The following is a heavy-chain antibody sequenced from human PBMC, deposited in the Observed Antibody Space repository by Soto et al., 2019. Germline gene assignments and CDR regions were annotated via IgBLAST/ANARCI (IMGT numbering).Heavy chain of an antibody. CDR1: GFSLSNARMG. CDR3: ARIVTYDFWSGYYQFDY. D-gene: IGHD3-3*01. Sequence: QVTLKESGPVLVKPTETLTLTCTVSGFSLSNARMGVSWIRQPPGKALEWLAHIFSNDEKSYSTHLKSRLTISKDNSKSQVVLTMTTMDPVDTATYYCARIVTYDFWSGYYQFDYWGQGTLVTVSS. V-gene: IGHV2-26*01. J-gene: IGHJ4*02. CDR2: IFSNDEK.